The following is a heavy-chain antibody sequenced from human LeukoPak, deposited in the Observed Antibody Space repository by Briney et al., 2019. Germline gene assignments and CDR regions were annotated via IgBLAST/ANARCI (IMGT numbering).Heavy chain of an antibody. V-gene: IGHV4-61*02. D-gene: IGHD3-10*01. CDR3: ARHGGPLWFGEPLAY. CDR2: IYTSGST. CDR1: GGSISSGSYY. J-gene: IGHJ4*02. Sequence: SETLSLTCTVSGGSISSGSYYWSWIRQPAGKGLEWIGRIYTSGSTNYNPSLKSRVTISVDTSKNQFSLKLSSVTAADTAVYYCARHGGPLWFGEPLAYWGQGTLVTVS.